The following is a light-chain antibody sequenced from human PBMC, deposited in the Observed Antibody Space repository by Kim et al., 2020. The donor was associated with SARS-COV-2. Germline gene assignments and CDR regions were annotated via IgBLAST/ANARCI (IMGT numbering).Light chain of an antibody. CDR2: KDS. CDR1: ALPKQY. J-gene: IGLJ2*01. V-gene: IGLV3-25*03. CDR3: QSADSSGGVV. Sequence: SYELTQPPSVSVSPGQTARITCSGDALPKQYAYWYQQKPGQAPVLVIYKDSERTSGIPERFSGSSSGTTVTLTISGVQAEDEADYYCQSADSSGGVVFGG.